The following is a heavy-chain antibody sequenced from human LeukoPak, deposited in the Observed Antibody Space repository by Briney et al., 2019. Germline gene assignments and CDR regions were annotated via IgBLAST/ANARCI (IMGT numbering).Heavy chain of an antibody. Sequence: SETLSLTCTVSGGSISSYYWSRIRQPAGKGLEWIGRIYTSGSTNYNPSLKSRVTMSVDTSKNQFSLKLSSVTAANTAVYYCARARRYQLQSYYYYYMDVWGKGTTVTVSS. CDR3: ARARRYQLQSYYYYYMDV. D-gene: IGHD2-2*01. V-gene: IGHV4-4*07. J-gene: IGHJ6*03. CDR1: GGSISSYY. CDR2: IYTSGST.